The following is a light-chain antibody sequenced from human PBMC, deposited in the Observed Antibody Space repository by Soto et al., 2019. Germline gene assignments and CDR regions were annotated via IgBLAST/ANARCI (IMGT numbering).Light chain of an antibody. Sequence: QSALTQPRSVSGSPGQSVSISCTGTSSDVGGYTYVSWYQHHPGKAPKLMIYDVSKRPPGVPDRLSASKSGNTASLTISALQAEDEADYYCCSYAGSYTLIFGGGTKLTVL. CDR1: SSDVGGYTY. CDR3: CSYAGSYTLI. CDR2: DVS. V-gene: IGLV2-11*01. J-gene: IGLJ2*01.